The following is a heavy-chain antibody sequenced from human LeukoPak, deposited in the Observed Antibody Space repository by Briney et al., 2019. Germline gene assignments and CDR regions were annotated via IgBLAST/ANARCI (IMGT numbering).Heavy chain of an antibody. CDR3: ARIHSLYYYDSSGYGAFDI. CDR2: IWNDGSNK. D-gene: IGHD3-22*01. V-gene: IGHV3-33*01. CDR1: GFTFGSYG. J-gene: IGHJ3*02. Sequence: PGGSLRLSCAASGFTFGSYGMHWVRQAPGKGLEWVAVIWNDGSNKYYADSVKGRFTISRDNSKNTLYLQMNSLRAEDTAVYYCARIHSLYYYDSSGYGAFDIWGQGTMVTVSS.